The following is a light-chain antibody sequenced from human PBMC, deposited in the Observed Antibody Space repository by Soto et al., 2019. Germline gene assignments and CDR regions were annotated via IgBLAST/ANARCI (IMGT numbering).Light chain of an antibody. J-gene: IGLJ2*01. CDR2: LNSDGSH. CDR1: SGHSNYV. V-gene: IGLV4-69*01. Sequence: QPVLTQSPSASASLGASVKLTCTLSSGHSNYVIAWHQQQPEKGPRYLMKLNSDGSHSKGGGIPDRFSGSSSGAERYLTISSLQSEDEADYYCQTWDTGIRVFGGGTQLTVL. CDR3: QTWDTGIRV.